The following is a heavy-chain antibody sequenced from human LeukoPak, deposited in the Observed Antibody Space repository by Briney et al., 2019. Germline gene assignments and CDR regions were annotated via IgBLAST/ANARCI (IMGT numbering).Heavy chain of an antibody. CDR2: IHYSGTT. Sequence: PSQTLSLTCTVSGGSISTSGYYSGGYYWSWIRQHPGKGLERIGYIHYSGTTYYNPSLKSRVTISVDTSENQFSLKLNSVTAADTAVYYCARVRPGYYYMDVWGKGTTVTVSS. CDR3: ARVRPGYYYMDV. CDR1: GGSISTSGYYSGGYY. V-gene: IGHV4-31*03. J-gene: IGHJ6*03.